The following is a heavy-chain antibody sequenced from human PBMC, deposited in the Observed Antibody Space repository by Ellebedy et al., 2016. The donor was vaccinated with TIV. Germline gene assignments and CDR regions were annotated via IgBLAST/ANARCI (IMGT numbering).Heavy chain of an antibody. J-gene: IGHJ6*03. D-gene: IGHD1-1*01. CDR3: ARDSRYNWNDWDFYHMDV. CDR2: INMNTGNP. V-gene: IGHV7-4-1*02. Sequence: ASVKVSCKASGYTFTGYPMNWVRQAPGQGLEWLGWINMNTGNPTYSQGFTGRFVFSLDTSVSTAYLQITSLKAEDTAVYYCARDSRYNWNDWDFYHMDVWGKGTTVTVSS. CDR1: GYTFTGYP.